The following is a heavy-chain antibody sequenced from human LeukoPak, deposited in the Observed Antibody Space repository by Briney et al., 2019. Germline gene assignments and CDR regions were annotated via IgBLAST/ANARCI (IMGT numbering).Heavy chain of an antibody. CDR3: AVGVGDH. CDR1: GFTFSTYG. CDR2: ISSSSDSI. J-gene: IGHJ4*02. V-gene: IGHV3-48*04. Sequence: GGSLRLSCAASGFTFSTYGMTWVRQAPGKGLEWISYISSSSDSIKYADSVKGRFTSSRDNAKNSLYLQMNSLRAEDTAVYYCAVGVGDHWGQGTLVTVFS. D-gene: IGHD2-2*01.